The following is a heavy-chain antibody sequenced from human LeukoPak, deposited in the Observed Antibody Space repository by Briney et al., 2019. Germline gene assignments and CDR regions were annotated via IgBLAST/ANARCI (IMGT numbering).Heavy chain of an antibody. Sequence: PGGSLRLSCAASGFTSSSYEMNWVRQAPGKGLEWVSYISSGGSTTYYADSVKGRFTISRDNAKNSLFLQMNSLRAKDTAVYYCARDIRYFEQYWGQGTLVTVSS. D-gene: IGHD3-9*01. CDR3: ARDIRYFEQY. CDR1: GFTSSSYE. CDR2: ISSGGSTT. V-gene: IGHV3-48*03. J-gene: IGHJ4*02.